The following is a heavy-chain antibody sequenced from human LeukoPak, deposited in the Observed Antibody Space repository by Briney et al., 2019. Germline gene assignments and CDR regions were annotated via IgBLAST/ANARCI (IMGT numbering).Heavy chain of an antibody. CDR1: GGSISRSSYY. CDR3: ARDGYYGSGATWSWFDP. J-gene: IGHJ5*02. CDR2: IYYSGST. Sequence: SETLSLTCTVSGGSISRSSYYWGWIRQPPGKGLEWIGSIYYSGSTYYNSSLKSRVTISVDTSKNQFSLKLSSVTAADTAVYYCARDGYYGSGATWSWFDPWGQGTLVTVSS. V-gene: IGHV4-39*07. D-gene: IGHD3-10*01.